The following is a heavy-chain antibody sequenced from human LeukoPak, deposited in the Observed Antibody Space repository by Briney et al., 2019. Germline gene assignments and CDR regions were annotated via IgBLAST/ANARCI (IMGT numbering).Heavy chain of an antibody. Sequence: GSSVKLSCKASGGTFSSYAISWVRQAPGQGHEWMGGIIPIFGTANYAQKFQGRVTITADESTSTAYMEVSRLRSEDTAVYYCARDQGIAVAGNYYYGMDVWGQGTTVTVSS. V-gene: IGHV1-69*01. CDR3: ARDQGIAVAGNYYYGMDV. CDR1: GGTFSSYA. J-gene: IGHJ6*02. CDR2: IIPIFGTA. D-gene: IGHD6-19*01.